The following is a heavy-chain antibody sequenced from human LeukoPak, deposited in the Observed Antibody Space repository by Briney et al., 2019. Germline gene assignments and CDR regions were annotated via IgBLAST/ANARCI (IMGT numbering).Heavy chain of an antibody. D-gene: IGHD3-22*01. CDR1: GYTFTGYY. Sequence: ASVKVSCKASGYTFTGYYMHWVRQAPGQGLEWMGWINPNSGGTKYAQKFQGRVTMTRDTSISTAYMELSGLRSDDTAVYYCARDPYDSSSYYYSYFDYWGQGTLVTVSS. J-gene: IGHJ4*02. CDR3: ARDPYDSSSYYYSYFDY. V-gene: IGHV1-2*02. CDR2: INPNSGGT.